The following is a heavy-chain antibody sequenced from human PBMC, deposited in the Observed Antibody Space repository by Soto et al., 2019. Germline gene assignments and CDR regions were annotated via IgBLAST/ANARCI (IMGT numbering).Heavy chain of an antibody. J-gene: IGHJ3*02. CDR3: ARYCGGDCWEVGAFDI. Sequence: SETLSLTCTVSGGSISSYYWSWIRQPAGKGLEWIGRIYTSGSTNYNPSLKSRVTTSVDTSKNQFSLKLSSVTAADTAVYYCARYCGGDCWEVGAFDIWGQGTMVTVSS. CDR2: IYTSGST. CDR1: GGSISSYY. D-gene: IGHD2-21*02. V-gene: IGHV4-4*07.